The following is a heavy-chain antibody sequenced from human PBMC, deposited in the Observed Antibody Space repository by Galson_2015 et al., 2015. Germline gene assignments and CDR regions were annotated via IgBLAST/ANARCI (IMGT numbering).Heavy chain of an antibody. D-gene: IGHD5-18*01. V-gene: IGHV3-48*03. Sequence: SLRLSCAASGFTFSTYEMTWVRRAPGKGLEWVSYISSSGSTIYYADSVKGRFTISRDNAKNSVYLQMNSLRAEDTAFYYCARVRADTYGIDCDYWGQGTLVTVSS. CDR3: ARVRADTYGIDCDY. CDR2: ISSSGSTI. J-gene: IGHJ4*02. CDR1: GFTFSTYE.